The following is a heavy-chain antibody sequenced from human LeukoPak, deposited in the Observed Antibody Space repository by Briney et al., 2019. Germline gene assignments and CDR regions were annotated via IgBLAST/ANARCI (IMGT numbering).Heavy chain of an antibody. CDR2: IYYGGSS. CDR3: ARRGGLRGDN. D-gene: IGHD2-15*01. CDR1: GGSISSYY. Sequence: SETLSLTCTVSGGSISSYYWSWIRQPPGKGLEWIANIYYGGSSYYNPSLKRRVTISVDTSKNQFSLKVYSVTAADTAVYYCARRGGLRGDNWGQGTLVTVSS. J-gene: IGHJ4*02. V-gene: IGHV4-59*04.